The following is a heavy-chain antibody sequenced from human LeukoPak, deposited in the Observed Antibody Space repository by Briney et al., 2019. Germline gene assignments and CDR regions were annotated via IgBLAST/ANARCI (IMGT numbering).Heavy chain of an antibody. D-gene: IGHD6-13*01. Sequence: PSETLSLTCTVSGDSISSYYWSWIRQPPGKGLEWIGYIYHSGSTNYNPSLKSRVTISADTSKDQFSLKLASVTAAVTAVYYCATGYSSTWYYFDYWGQGTLVTVSS. CDR3: ATGYSSTWYYFDY. CDR1: GDSISSYY. CDR2: IYHSGST. J-gene: IGHJ4*02. V-gene: IGHV4-59*01.